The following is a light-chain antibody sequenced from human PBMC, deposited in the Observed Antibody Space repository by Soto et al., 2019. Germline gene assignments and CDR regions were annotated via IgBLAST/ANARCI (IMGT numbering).Light chain of an antibody. CDR2: RAS. J-gene: IGKJ1*01. CDR1: QSVTSN. CDR3: QQYNSWLWT. Sequence: EIVLTQSPGTLSLSPGERVTLHCRASQSVTSNLAWYQHKPGQSPRLLIYRASARATGIPARFSGSGSGTEFTLIISSLQSEDSAVYYCQQYNSWLWTFGQGTKVDIK. V-gene: IGKV3-15*01.